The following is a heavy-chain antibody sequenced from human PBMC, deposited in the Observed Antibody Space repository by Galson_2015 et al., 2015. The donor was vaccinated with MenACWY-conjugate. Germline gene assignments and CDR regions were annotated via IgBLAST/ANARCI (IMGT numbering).Heavy chain of an antibody. V-gene: IGHV3-23*01. J-gene: IGHJ5*02. CDR1: GFTFSSYA. CDR3: AQGAGSRWFDP. CDR2: ISTTGGTT. Sequence: SLRLSCEASGFTFSSYAMSWVRQAPGKGLEWVSSISTTGGTTYYADSVKGRFTISRDNSKNTLYLQMNSLRAGGTAVYYCAQGAGSRWFDPWGQGTLVIVSS. D-gene: IGHD3-10*01.